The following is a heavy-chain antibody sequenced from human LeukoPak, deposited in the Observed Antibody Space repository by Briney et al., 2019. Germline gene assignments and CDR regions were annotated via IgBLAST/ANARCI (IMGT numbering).Heavy chain of an antibody. CDR2: IYYSGST. D-gene: IGHD7-27*01. Sequence: SETLSLTCTVSGGSISSYYWSWTRQPPGKGLEWIGYIYYSGSTNYNPSLKSRVTMSVDTSKNQFSLKLSSVTAADTAVYYCARGMGNFDYWGQGTLVTVSS. J-gene: IGHJ4*02. V-gene: IGHV4-59*08. CDR3: ARGMGNFDY. CDR1: GGSISSYY.